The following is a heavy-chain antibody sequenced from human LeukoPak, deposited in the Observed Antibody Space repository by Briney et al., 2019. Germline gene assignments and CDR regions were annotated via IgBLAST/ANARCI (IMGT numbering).Heavy chain of an antibody. CDR3: AREAGGYSYATNLDY. D-gene: IGHD5-18*01. CDR1: GFTFSSYS. V-gene: IGHV3-21*01. CDR2: ISSTSSYI. Sequence: GGSLRLSCAASGFTFSSYSMNWVRQAPGKGLEWVSSISSTSSYIFYADSLKGRFTISRDNAKNSLFLQMNSLRAEDTAVYYCAREAGGYSYATNLDYWGQGTLVTVSS. J-gene: IGHJ4*02.